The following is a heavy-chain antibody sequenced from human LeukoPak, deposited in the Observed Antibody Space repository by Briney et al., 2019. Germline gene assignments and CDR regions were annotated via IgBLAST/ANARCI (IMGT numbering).Heavy chain of an antibody. D-gene: IGHD6-19*01. J-gene: IGHJ5*02. Sequence: PGGSLRLSCAASGFTFSSYGMHWVRQAPGKGLEWVAVIWYDGSNKYYADSVKGRFTISRDNSKNTLYLQMNSLGAEDTAVYYCARDRIAVAGTENWFDPWGQGTLVTVSS. CDR1: GFTFSSYG. CDR3: ARDRIAVAGTENWFDP. V-gene: IGHV3-33*01. CDR2: IWYDGSNK.